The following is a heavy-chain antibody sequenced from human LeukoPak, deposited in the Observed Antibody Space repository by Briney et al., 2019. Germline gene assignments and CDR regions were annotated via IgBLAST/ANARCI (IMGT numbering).Heavy chain of an antibody. D-gene: IGHD3-10*01. CDR3: ARQPLLWFGELRIYFDY. CDR2: ISGSGGST. V-gene: IGHV3-23*01. Sequence: GGSLRLSCAASGFTFSSYAMSWVRQAPGKGLEWVSAISGSGGSTYYADSVKGRFTISRDNSKNALYLQMNSLRAEDTAVYYCARQPLLWFGELRIYFDYWGQGTLVTVSS. CDR1: GFTFSSYA. J-gene: IGHJ4*02.